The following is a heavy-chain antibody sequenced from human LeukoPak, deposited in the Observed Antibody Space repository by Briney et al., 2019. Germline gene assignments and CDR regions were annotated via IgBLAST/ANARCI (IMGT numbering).Heavy chain of an antibody. D-gene: IGHD2-2*02. CDR2: IIPIFGTA. Sequence: SVKVSCKASGGTFSSYAISWVRQAPGQGLEWMGGIIPIFGTANYAQKFQGRVTITADESTSTAYMELSSLRSEDTAVYYCARDSGEIPWWRLGYCSSTSCYNPYYWGQGTLVTVSS. J-gene: IGHJ4*02. CDR1: GGTFSSYA. V-gene: IGHV1-69*13. CDR3: ARDSGEIPWWRLGYCSSTSCYNPYY.